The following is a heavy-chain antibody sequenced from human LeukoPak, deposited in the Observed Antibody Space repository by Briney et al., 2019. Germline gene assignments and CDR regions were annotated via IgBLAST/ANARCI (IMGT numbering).Heavy chain of an antibody. V-gene: IGHV4-61*02. CDR3: ASHNRDGDYAEFDY. CDR1: GGSISSGSYY. CDR2: IYTSGST. J-gene: IGHJ4*02. D-gene: IGHD4-17*01. Sequence: TLSLTCTVSGGSISSGSYYWSWIRQPAGKGLEWIGRIYTSGSTNYNPSLKSRVTISVDTSKNQFSLKLSSVTAADTAVYYCASHNRDGDYAEFDYWGQGTLVTVSS.